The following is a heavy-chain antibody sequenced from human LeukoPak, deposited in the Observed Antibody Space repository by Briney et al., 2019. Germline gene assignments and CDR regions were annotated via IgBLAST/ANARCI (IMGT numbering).Heavy chain of an antibody. D-gene: IGHD3-9*01. V-gene: IGHV1-2*02. CDR1: GYTFTDYY. CDR3: ARDGPGGYFDWLLDNWFDP. Sequence: GASVKVSCKTSGYTFTDYYIHWVRQAPGQGLEWMGCINPNTDATNYAQKFQGRVTMTRDTSITTAYMELSRLRSDDTAVYYCARDGPGGYFDWLLDNWFDPWGQGTLVTVSS. CDR2: INPNTDAT. J-gene: IGHJ5*02.